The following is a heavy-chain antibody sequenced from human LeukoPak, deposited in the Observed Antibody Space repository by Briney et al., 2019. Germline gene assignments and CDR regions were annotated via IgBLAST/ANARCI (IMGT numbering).Heavy chain of an antibody. V-gene: IGHV3-48*01. J-gene: IGHJ6*03. CDR2: VSISSGTI. CDR3: SPFYMDV. CDR1: GFTFSGHN. Sequence: TGGSLRLSCAASGFTFSGHNMNWVRQAPGKGLEWISFVSISSGTIYYADSVKGRFTISRDNAKNSLYLQMNSLRAEDTAVYYCSPFYMDVWGKGTTVTVSS.